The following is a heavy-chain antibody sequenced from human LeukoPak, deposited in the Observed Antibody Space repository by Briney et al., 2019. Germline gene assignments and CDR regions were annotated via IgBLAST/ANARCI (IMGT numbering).Heavy chain of an antibody. Sequence: SETLSLTCTVSGDSISNYYWSWIRQPPGKGLEWIGYIYYSGNTNYNPSLKSRVTISLDTSKNQFSLRLSSVTTADTAVYYCARQHSTSWGEFDYWGQGTLVTVSS. V-gene: IGHV4-59*13. D-gene: IGHD2-2*01. J-gene: IGHJ4*02. CDR2: IYYSGNT. CDR3: ARQHSTSWGEFDY. CDR1: GDSISNYY.